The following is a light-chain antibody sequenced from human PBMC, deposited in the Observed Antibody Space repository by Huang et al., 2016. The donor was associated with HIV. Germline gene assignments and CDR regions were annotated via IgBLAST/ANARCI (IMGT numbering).Light chain of an antibody. CDR3: QQYDNWPPGLT. Sequence: EIMMTQSPATLSVSPGGRATLSCRASTNGRNNLAWYQQKTGQAPRLLIYDTSTRASGIPARFSGSGSGTEFTLTISGLQSEDFAFYYCQQYDNWPPGLTFGGGTKIEI. J-gene: IGKJ4*01. CDR2: DTS. CDR1: TNGRNN. V-gene: IGKV3D-15*01.